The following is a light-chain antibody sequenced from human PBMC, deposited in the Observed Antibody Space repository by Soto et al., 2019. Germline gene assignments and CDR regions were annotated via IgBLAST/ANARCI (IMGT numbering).Light chain of an antibody. CDR3: QQLNSYPRT. Sequence: DSQMTQSPSTLSRSVIDVVAITVRASQSISSWLAWYQQKPGKAPKLLIYAASTLQSGVPSRFSGSGSGTDFILTISSLQPEDFATYYCQQLNSYPRTFGQGTKVDIK. CDR1: QSISSW. CDR2: AAS. V-gene: IGKV1-5*01. J-gene: IGKJ1*01.